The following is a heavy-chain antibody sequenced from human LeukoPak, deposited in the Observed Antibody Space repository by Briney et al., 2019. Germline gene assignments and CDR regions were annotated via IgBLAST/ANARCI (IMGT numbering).Heavy chain of an antibody. D-gene: IGHD2-2*02. Sequence: SETLSLTCTVSGGSISRHYWRWIRQPPAKALEWIGYIYYSGSTNYNPSLKSRVTISVDTSKNKFSLKLSSVTAADTAVYYCARPLYCSSTSCYTRSFGAFDIWGQGTMVTVSS. J-gene: IGHJ3*02. V-gene: IGHV4-59*11. CDR2: IYYSGST. CDR3: ARPLYCSSTSCYTRSFGAFDI. CDR1: GGSISRHY.